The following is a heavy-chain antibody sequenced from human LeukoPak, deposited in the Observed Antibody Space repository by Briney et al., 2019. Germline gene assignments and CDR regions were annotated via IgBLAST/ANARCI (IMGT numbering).Heavy chain of an antibody. CDR3: ARVQRGQLRYFDWLLGEFDY. CDR1: GFTFSSYE. J-gene: IGHJ4*02. Sequence: GGSLRLSCAASGFTFSSYEMNWVRQAPGKGLEWVSYISSSGSTIYYADSVKGRFTISRDNAKNSLYLQMNSLRAEDTAVYYCARVQRGQLRYFDWLLGEFDYWGQGTLVTVSS. D-gene: IGHD3-9*01. V-gene: IGHV3-48*03. CDR2: ISSSGSTI.